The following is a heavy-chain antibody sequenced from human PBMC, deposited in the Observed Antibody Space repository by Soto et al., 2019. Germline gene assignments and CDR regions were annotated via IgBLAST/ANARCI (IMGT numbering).Heavy chain of an antibody. Sequence: QITLKESGPTLVKPTQTLTLTCTFSGFSLSTSGVGVGWIRQPPGKALEWVALIYWDDDKRYSPSLKSRHTITKDTSKNQVVLTMTNMDPVDTATYYCAHRRGGYCSGGSCYGGDYFDYWGQGTLVTVSS. V-gene: IGHV2-5*02. CDR1: GFSLSTSGVG. CDR2: IYWDDDK. CDR3: AHRRGGYCSGGSCYGGDYFDY. J-gene: IGHJ4*02. D-gene: IGHD2-15*01.